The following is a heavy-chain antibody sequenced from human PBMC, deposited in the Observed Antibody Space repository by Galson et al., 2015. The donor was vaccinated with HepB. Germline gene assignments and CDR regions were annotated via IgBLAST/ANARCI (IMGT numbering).Heavy chain of an antibody. CDR3: AKDIGDAGIAVAGTTDYYYGMDV. CDR2: ISWNSGSI. D-gene: IGHD6-19*01. CDR1: GFTFDDYA. V-gene: IGHV3-9*01. J-gene: IGHJ6*02. Sequence: SLRLSCAASGFTFDDYAMHWVRQAPGKGLEWVPGISWNSGSIGYADSVKGRFTISRDNAKNSLYLQMNSLRAEDTALYYCAKDIGDAGIAVAGTTDYYYGMDVWGQGTTVTVSS.